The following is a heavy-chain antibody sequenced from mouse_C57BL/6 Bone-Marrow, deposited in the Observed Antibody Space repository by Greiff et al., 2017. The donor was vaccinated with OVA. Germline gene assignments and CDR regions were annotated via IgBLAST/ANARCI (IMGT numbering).Heavy chain of an antibody. CDR2: IYPSDSET. J-gene: IGHJ2*01. V-gene: IGHV1-61*01. CDR3: ARGFDYYGSSYDY. CDR1: GYTFTSYW. Sequence: QVQLQQPGAELVRPGSSVKLSCKASGYTFTSYWMDWVQQRPGQGLEWIGNIYPSDSETHYNQKFKDKATLTVDKSSSTAYMQLSSLTSEDSAVYYCARGFDYYGSSYDYWGEGTTLTVSS. D-gene: IGHD1-1*01.